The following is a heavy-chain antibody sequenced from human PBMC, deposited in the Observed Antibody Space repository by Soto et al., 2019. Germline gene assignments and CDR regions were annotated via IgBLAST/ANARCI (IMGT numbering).Heavy chain of an antibody. D-gene: IGHD4-17*01. CDR1: GFTFSSYA. CDR2: ISGSGGSA. CDR3: AKVEADYGDSEYYYGMDV. V-gene: IGHV3-23*01. J-gene: IGHJ6*02. Sequence: GGSLRLSCAASGFTFSSYAMSWVRQAPGKGLEWVSSISGSGGSAYYADSVKGRFTISRDNSKDTLYLQMNSLRAEDTALYYCAKVEADYGDSEYYYGMDVWGQGTTVTVSS.